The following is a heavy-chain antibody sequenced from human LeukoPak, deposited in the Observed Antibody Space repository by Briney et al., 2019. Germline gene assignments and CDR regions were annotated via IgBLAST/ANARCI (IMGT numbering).Heavy chain of an antibody. CDR2: ISSNGGST. J-gene: IGHJ4*02. CDR1: GFTFSSYA. Sequence: PGGSLRLSCAASGFTFSSYAMHWVRQAPGKGLEYVSAISSNGGSTYYANSVKGRFTISRDNSKNTLYLQMGSLRAEDMAVYYCTRVPAGNWNYDYWGQGTLVTVSS. D-gene: IGHD1-7*01. CDR3: TRVPAGNWNYDY. V-gene: IGHV3-64*01.